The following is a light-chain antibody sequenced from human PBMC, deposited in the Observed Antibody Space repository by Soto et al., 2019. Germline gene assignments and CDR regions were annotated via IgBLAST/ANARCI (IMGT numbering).Light chain of an antibody. CDR1: QSVSSSY. CDR2: GAS. V-gene: IGKV3-20*01. Sequence: EIVLTQSPGTLSLSPGERATLSCRASQSVSSSYLAWYQQKTGQAPRLLIYGASSRATGIPDRFSGSGSGTDFTLNISRLEPEDFAVYYCQQYGSSPHFGGGTKVEIK. CDR3: QQYGSSPH. J-gene: IGKJ4*01.